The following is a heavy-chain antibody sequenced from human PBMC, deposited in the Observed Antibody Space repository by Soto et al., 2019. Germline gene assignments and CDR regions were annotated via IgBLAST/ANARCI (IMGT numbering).Heavy chain of an antibody. Sequence: QVQLQESGPGLVKPSQTLSLTCTVSGGSISSGGYYWSWIRQHPGKGLEWIGYIYYSGSTYYNPSLKSRVTISVDTSKSLFSLKLSSVTAADPAVYYCAASYCTNGVCSPRNYYYYMDVWGKGTTVTVSS. CDR1: GGSISSGGYY. CDR3: AASYCTNGVCSPRNYYYYMDV. J-gene: IGHJ6*03. D-gene: IGHD2-8*01. V-gene: IGHV4-31*03. CDR2: IYYSGST.